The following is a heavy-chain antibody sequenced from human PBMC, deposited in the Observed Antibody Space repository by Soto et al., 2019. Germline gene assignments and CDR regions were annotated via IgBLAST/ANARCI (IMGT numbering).Heavy chain of an antibody. V-gene: IGHV1-24*01. CDR3: ATYFQPLLIWNYYYGMDV. CDR1: GYTLTELS. D-gene: IGHD2-21*02. Sequence: GASVKVSCKVSGYTLTELSMHWVRQAPGKGLEWMGGFDPEDGETIYAQKFQGRVTMTEDTSTDTAYMELSSLRSEDTAVYYCATYFQPLLIWNYYYGMDVWGQGTTVTVSS. CDR2: FDPEDGET. J-gene: IGHJ6*02.